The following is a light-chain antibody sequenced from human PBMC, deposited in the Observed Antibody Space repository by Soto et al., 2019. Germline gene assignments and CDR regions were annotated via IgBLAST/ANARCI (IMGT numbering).Light chain of an antibody. CDR1: SSDVGDYDY. J-gene: IGLJ2*01. V-gene: IGLV2-14*01. CDR3: SSYTSSGTLVL. Sequence: QSALTQPASVSGSPGQSITISCTGTSSDVGDYDYVSWYQQHPGKAPKLMFYDVSNRPSGVSNRFSGYKSGNTASLTISGLQAEDEGNYYCSSYTSSGTLVLFGGGTKVTVL. CDR2: DVS.